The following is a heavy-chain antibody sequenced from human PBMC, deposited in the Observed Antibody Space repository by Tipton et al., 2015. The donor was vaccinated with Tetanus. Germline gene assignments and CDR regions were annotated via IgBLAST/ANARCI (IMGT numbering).Heavy chain of an antibody. CDR2: TNPLTGKT. CDR1: GYNFSSYD. V-gene: IGHV1-8*01. CDR3: ARGRVGAAY. Sequence: QSGAEVKKPGASVTISCKASGYNFSSYDVNWVRRASGQGLEWLGWTNPLTGKTGYAEKFQGRVTMTADASISTAYLELTSLTSDDTAAYYCARGRVGAAYWGQGSLVTVSS. J-gene: IGHJ4*02. D-gene: IGHD2-15*01.